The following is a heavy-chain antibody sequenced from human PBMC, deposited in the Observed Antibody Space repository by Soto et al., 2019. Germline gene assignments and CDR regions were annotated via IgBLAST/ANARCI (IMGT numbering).Heavy chain of an antibody. Sequence: QVQLQQWGAGLLKPSETLSLTCAVYGGSFSGYYWSWIRQPPGKGLEWIGEINHSASTNYNPSLKSRVTMSVDTSKNQFSLQLGSGTAADTAVYYCASRALRYFDWSGWFDPWGQGTLVTVSS. D-gene: IGHD3-9*01. CDR2: INHSAST. CDR3: ASRALRYFDWSGWFDP. CDR1: GGSFSGYY. V-gene: IGHV4-34*01. J-gene: IGHJ5*02.